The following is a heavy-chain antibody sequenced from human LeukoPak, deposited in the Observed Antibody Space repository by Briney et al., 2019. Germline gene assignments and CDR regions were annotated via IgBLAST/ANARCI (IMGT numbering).Heavy chain of an antibody. CDR3: ATDSPETAAFDY. CDR1: GFSFSTYS. D-gene: IGHD1-1*01. Sequence: GGSLRLSCAASGFSFSTYSMNWVRQAPGKGLEWVSYIVGSSSNIYYADSVKGRFTISRDNAKNSLYLQMDSLRAEDTAVYYCATDSPETAAFDYWGQGTLVTVSS. V-gene: IGHV3-48*04. CDR2: IVGSSSNI. J-gene: IGHJ4*02.